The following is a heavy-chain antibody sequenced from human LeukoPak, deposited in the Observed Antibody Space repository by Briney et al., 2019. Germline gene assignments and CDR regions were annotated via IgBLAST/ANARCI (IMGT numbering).Heavy chain of an antibody. CDR3: AIRYDWNYVYFDY. D-gene: IGHD1-7*01. CDR1: GATFRGGTYY. J-gene: IGHJ4*02. V-gene: IGHV4-39*01. CDR2: ISYSGTT. Sequence: PSETLSLSCAVSGATFRGGTYYWDCIRQPPGKGLEWIRSISYSGTTYYNPSLESRATISRDTTDNQFSLKLMSVTAADTAVQYSAIRYDWNYVYFDYWGQGTLVTVSS.